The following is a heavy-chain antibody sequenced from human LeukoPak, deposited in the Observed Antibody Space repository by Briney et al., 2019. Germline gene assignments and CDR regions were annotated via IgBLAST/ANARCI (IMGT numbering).Heavy chain of an antibody. CDR2: INPSGGST. Sequence: ASVKVSCKTSGYSFTSYYIHWGRQAPGQGREWMGIINPSGGSTTYAQKFQGRLTMASDTSTSTVYMELSSLRSEDTAMYYCARSSAYYNEADIWGQGTMVTVSS. V-gene: IGHV1-46*01. J-gene: IGHJ3*02. CDR1: GYSFTSYY. D-gene: IGHD1-26*01. CDR3: ARSSAYYNEADI.